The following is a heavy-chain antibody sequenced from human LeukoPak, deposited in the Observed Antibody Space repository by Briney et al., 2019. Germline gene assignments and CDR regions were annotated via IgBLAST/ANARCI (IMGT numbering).Heavy chain of an antibody. J-gene: IGHJ5*02. D-gene: IGHD3-10*01. CDR3: AREWIDYGSGSYSLDWFDP. CDR2: MNPNSGNT. V-gene: IGHV1-8*01. Sequence: ASVKVSCKASGYTFTSYDINWVRQATGQGLEWMGWMNPNSGNTGYAQKFQGRVTMTRNTSISTAYMELSSLRSEDTAVYYCAREWIDYGSGSYSLDWFDPWGQGTLVTVSS. CDR1: GYTFTSYD.